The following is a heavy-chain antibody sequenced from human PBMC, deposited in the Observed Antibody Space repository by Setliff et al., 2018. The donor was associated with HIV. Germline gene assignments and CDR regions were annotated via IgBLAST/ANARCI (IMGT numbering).Heavy chain of an antibody. V-gene: IGHV3-33*01. Sequence: PGGSLRLSCAASGFTFSNYGMHWLRQAPGKGLEWVAVIWYDGSEKYYADSVKGRFTIFRDNSKNTLYLQMNSLRAEDTAMYYCARDRVESLWFGDLNYMDVWGKGTTVTVSS. CDR2: IWYDGSEK. J-gene: IGHJ6*03. D-gene: IGHD3-10*01. CDR3: ARDRVESLWFGDLNYMDV. CDR1: GFTFSNYG.